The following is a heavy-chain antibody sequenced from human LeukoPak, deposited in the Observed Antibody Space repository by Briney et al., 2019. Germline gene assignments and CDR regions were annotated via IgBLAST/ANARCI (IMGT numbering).Heavy chain of an antibody. D-gene: IGHD2-15*01. Sequence: GGSLRLSCAASGFTFDDYAMHWVRQAPGKGLEWVSLISGDGGSTYYADSVKGRFTISRDGSKNTVFLQMNSLRAEDTAMFYCARGYGGYGLDVWGQGTTVTVSS. V-gene: IGHV3-43*02. CDR3: ARGYGGYGLDV. CDR2: ISGDGGST. J-gene: IGHJ6*02. CDR1: GFTFDDYA.